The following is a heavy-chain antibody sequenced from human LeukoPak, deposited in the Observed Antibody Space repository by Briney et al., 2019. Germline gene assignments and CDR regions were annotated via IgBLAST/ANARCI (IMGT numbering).Heavy chain of an antibody. CDR3: ARDLLVGATGYNSDY. D-gene: IGHD1-26*01. V-gene: IGHV3-30*04. CDR1: GFTFSSYA. CDR2: ISYDGNNK. Sequence: GGSLRLSCAASGFTFSSYAMHWVRQAPGKGLEWVAVISYDGNNKYYADSVKGRFTISRDNSKNTLYLQMNSLRAEDTAVYYCARDLLVGATGYNSDYWGQGTLVTVSS. J-gene: IGHJ4*02.